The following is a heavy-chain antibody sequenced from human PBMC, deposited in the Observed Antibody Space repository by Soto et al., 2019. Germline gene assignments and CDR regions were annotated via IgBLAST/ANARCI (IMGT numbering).Heavy chain of an antibody. CDR2: IKTKVESYAT. V-gene: IGHV3-73*01. CDR1: GFTLSAFD. Sequence: VQLVESGGGLVQPGGSLKVSCAASGFTLSAFDIHWVRQASGEGLEWVGRIKTKVESYATELAASVKGRFTISRDDPKNTAYLEMNSLKTEDTAVYYCTRRHCSGGGCYSDFDYGGQGTLVTVSS. D-gene: IGHD2-15*01. J-gene: IGHJ4*02. CDR3: TRRHCSGGGCYSDFDY.